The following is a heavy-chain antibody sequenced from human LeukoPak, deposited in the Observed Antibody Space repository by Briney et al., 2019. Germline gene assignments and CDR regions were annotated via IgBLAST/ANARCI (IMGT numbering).Heavy chain of an antibody. CDR3: AKERYSSSWYEYFQH. CDR1: GXTFSSYA. CDR2: ISGSGGST. J-gene: IGHJ1*01. Sequence: PGGSLRLSCAASGXTFSSYAMSWVRQAPGKGLEWVSAISGSGGSTYYADSVKGRFTISRDNSKNTLYLQMNSLSAEDTAVYYCAKERYSSSWYEYFQHWGQGTLVTVSS. D-gene: IGHD6-13*01. V-gene: IGHV3-23*01.